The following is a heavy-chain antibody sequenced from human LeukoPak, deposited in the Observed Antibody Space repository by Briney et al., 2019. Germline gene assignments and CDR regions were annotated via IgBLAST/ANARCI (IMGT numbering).Heavy chain of an antibody. CDR3: AKEPTPAASSWSDY. J-gene: IGHJ4*02. CDR2: ISSSSSYI. CDR1: GFTFSSYS. Sequence: GGSLRLSCAASGFTFSSYSMNWVRQAPGKGLEWVSTISSSSSYIYHADSVKGRSTITRENAKNSLYPQMNSLRAEDTAVYYCAKEPTPAASSWSDYWGQGTLVTVSS. V-gene: IGHV3-21*04. D-gene: IGHD6-13*01.